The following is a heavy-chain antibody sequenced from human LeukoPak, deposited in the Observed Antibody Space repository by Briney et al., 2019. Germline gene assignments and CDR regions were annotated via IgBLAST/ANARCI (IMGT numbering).Heavy chain of an antibody. Sequence: SETLSLTCTLSGGSISTYYWSWVRQPPGKGLEWIGYIYYTGSTDYNPSLKSRVTMSVDTSKNQFSLKLSSVTAADTAVYYCARQNIYCSRTSCYEVDWFDPWGQGTLVTVSS. V-gene: IGHV4-59*08. CDR2: IYYTGST. J-gene: IGHJ5*02. CDR3: ARQNIYCSRTSCYEVDWFDP. D-gene: IGHD2-2*01. CDR1: GGSISTYY.